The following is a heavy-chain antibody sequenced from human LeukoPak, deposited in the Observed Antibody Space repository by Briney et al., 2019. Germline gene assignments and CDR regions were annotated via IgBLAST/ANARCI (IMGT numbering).Heavy chain of an antibody. CDR1: GGSFSGYY. J-gene: IGHJ6*03. V-gene: IGHV4-34*01. Sequence: SETLSLTCAVYGGSFSGYYWSWIRQPPGKGLEWIGEINHRGSTNYNPSLKSRVTISVDTSKNQFSLKLSSVTAADTAVYYCARRRPGYYYYYMDVWGKGTTVTISS. CDR2: INHRGST. CDR3: ARRRPGYYYYYMDV.